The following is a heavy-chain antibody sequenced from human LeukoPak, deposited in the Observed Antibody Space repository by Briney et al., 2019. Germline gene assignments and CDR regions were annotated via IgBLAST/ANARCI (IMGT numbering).Heavy chain of an antibody. V-gene: IGHV4-30-2*01. Sequence: PSETLSLTCTVSGGSISSGGYSWSWIRQPPGKGLEWIGYIYHSGSTYYNPSLKSRVTISVDRSKNQFSLKLSSVTAADTAVYYCARGDNWNPFDYWGQGTLVTVSS. CDR3: ARGDNWNPFDY. CDR1: GGSISSGGYS. CDR2: IYHSGST. J-gene: IGHJ4*02. D-gene: IGHD1-20*01.